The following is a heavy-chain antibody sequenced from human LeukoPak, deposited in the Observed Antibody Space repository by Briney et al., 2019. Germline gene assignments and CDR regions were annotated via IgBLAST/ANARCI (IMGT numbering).Heavy chain of an antibody. CDR2: IYHSGST. D-gene: IGHD3-10*01. CDR1: GVSISSGGYS. CDR3: ARDRGTPPYAFDI. V-gene: IGHV4-30-2*01. Sequence: SETLSLTCAVSGVSISSGGYSWSWIRQPPGKGLEWIGYIYHSGSTYYNPSLKSRVTISVDRSKNQFSLKLSSVTAADTAVYYCARDRGTPPYAFDIWGQGTMVTVSS. J-gene: IGHJ3*02.